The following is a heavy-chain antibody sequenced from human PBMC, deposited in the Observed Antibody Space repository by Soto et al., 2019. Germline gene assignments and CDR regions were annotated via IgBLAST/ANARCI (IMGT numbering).Heavy chain of an antibody. D-gene: IGHD2-8*01. V-gene: IGHV4-34*01. J-gene: IGHJ6*03. CDR1: GGSFSGYY. CDR3: ARLGVDPYYYYYYYMDV. Sequence: PSETLSLTCAVYGGSFSGYYWSWIRQPPGKGLEWIGEINHSGSTNYNPSLKSRVTISVDTSKNQFSLKLSSVTASDTAMYYCARLGVDPYYYYYYYMDVWGKGTTVTVSS. CDR2: INHSGST.